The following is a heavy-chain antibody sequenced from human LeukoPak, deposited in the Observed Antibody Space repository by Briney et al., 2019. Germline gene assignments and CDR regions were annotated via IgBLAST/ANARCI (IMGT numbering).Heavy chain of an antibody. J-gene: IGHJ4*02. V-gene: IGHV1-2*02. CDR2: INPNSGGT. Sequence: AASVKVSCKASGYTFTDYYMHWVRQAPGQGLEWMGWINPNSGGTNYAQKLQGRVTMTRDTSISTAYMELSRLRSDDTAVYYCASGSTMTDCDYWGQGTLVTVSS. D-gene: IGHD5/OR15-5a*01. CDR3: ASGSTMTDCDY. CDR1: GYTFTDYY.